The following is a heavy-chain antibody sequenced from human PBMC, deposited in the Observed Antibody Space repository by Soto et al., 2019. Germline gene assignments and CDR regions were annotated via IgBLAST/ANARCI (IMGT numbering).Heavy chain of an antibody. CDR1: GGTFSSYT. D-gene: IGHD1-1*01. Sequence: QVQLVQSGAEVKKPGSSVKVSCKASGGTFSSYTISWVRQAPGQGLEWMGRIIPILGIANYAQKFQGRVTTTADKSTSTAYMELSSLRSEDTAVYYCARDNDGLLPTDYWGQGTLVTVSS. CDR2: IIPILGIA. J-gene: IGHJ4*02. V-gene: IGHV1-69*08. CDR3: ARDNDGLLPTDY.